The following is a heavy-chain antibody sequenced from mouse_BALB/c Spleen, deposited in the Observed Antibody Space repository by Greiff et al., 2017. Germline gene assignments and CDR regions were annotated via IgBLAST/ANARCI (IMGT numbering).Heavy chain of an antibody. V-gene: IGHV3-6*02. D-gene: IGHD2-4*01. CDR1: GYSITSGYY. CDR3: AREGVMITLFDY. J-gene: IGHJ2*01. Sequence: EVKLMESGPGLVKPSQSLSLTCSVTGYSITSGYYWNWIRQFPGNKLEWMGYISYDGSNNYNPSLKNRISITRDTSKNQFFLKLNSVTTEDTATYYCAREGVMITLFDYWGQGTTLTVSS. CDR2: ISYDGSN.